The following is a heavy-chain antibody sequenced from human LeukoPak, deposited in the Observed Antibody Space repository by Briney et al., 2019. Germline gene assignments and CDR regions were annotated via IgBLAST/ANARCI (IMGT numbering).Heavy chain of an antibody. D-gene: IGHD2-21*02. V-gene: IGHV4-4*02. CDR3: ARHDSVVVTYYFDY. J-gene: IGHJ4*02. Sequence: SETLSLTCAVSGGSISSSNWWSWVRQPPGKGLEWIGEIYHSGSTNYNPALKSRVTISVDTSKNQFSLKLSSVTAADTAVYYCARHDSVVVTYYFDYWGQGTLVTVSS. CDR1: GGSISSSNW. CDR2: IYHSGST.